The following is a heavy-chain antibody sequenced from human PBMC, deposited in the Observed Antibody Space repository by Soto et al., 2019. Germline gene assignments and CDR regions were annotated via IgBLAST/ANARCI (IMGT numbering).Heavy chain of an antibody. CDR2: ISGSGTST. V-gene: IGHV3-23*01. CDR3: AKEVAGGTDMLTSSFDY. CDR1: GITFSSYA. D-gene: IGHD5-18*01. Sequence: EVQLLEAGGGLVQPGGSLRLSCAASGITFSSYALSWVRQAPGKGLEWVSAISGSGTSTYYADSVKGRFTISRDNSKNTLYLQMNGLRADDSAVYYCAKEVAGGTDMLTSSFDYWGQGTLVTVSS. J-gene: IGHJ4*02.